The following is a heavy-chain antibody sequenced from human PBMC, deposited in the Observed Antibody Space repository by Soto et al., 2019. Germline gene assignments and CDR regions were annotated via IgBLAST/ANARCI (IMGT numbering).Heavy chain of an antibody. CDR3: ARDFGYFDFLTGYSLRMVVAAINAFDI. D-gene: IGHD3-9*01. CDR2: ISAYNGNT. J-gene: IGHJ3*02. CDR1: GYTFTSYG. V-gene: IGHV1-18*01. Sequence: ASVKVSCKASGYTFTSYGISWVRQAPGQGLEWMGWISAYNGNTNYAQKHQGRVTMTTDTSTSTAYMELRSLRSDDTAVYYCARDFGYFDFLTGYSLRMVVAAINAFDIWGQGTMVTVSS.